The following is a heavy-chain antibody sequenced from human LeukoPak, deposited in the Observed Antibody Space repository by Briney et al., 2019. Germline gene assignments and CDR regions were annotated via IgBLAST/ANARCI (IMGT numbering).Heavy chain of an antibody. V-gene: IGHV3-33*01. Sequence: GGSLRLSCAASGFTFSSYGIHWVRQAPGKGLEWVAVIWYDGSKTYYADSVKGRFTISRDDSKKTLYLQMNSLRAEDTAVYYCARDFGVTNYHFDYWGQGTLVTVSS. CDR2: IWYDGSKT. CDR1: GFTFSSYG. CDR3: ARDFGVTNYHFDY. D-gene: IGHD3-16*01. J-gene: IGHJ4*02.